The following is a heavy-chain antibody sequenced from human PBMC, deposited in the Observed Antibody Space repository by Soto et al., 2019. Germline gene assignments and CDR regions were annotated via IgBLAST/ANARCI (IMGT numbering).Heavy chain of an antibody. CDR3: ARGGWSLDC. V-gene: IGHV4-59*11. J-gene: IGHJ4*02. CDR2: VHNSGSS. Sequence: SEILSLTCTVSSSSISSRYWSWIRQPPGKGLEWIGFVHNSGSSNYSPSLKSRVTMSVDTSRNQFSLKLTSVTAADTAVYYCARGGWSLDCWGQGTLVTVSS. CDR1: SSSISSRY. D-gene: IGHD2-15*01.